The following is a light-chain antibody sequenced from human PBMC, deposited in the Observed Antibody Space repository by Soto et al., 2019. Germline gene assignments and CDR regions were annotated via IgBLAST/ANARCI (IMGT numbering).Light chain of an antibody. CDR1: SSNIGNNY. J-gene: IGLJ1*01. Sequence: QSVLTQPPSASAAPGQKVTISCSGSSSNIGNNYVSWYQQLPGTAPKLLIYDNNKRPSGIPDRFSGSKSGTSATLGITGLQTGDEADYYCGTWDSSLSAGVFGTGTKVP. CDR2: DNN. V-gene: IGLV1-51*01. CDR3: GTWDSSLSAGV.